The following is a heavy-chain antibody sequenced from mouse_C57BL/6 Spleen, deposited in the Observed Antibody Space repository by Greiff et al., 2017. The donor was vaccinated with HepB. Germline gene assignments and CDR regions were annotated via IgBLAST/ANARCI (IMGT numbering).Heavy chain of an antibody. J-gene: IGHJ2*01. V-gene: IGHV1-64*01. D-gene: IGHD2-5*01. CDR1: GYTFTSYW. CDR2: IHPNSGST. Sequence: VQLQQPGAELVKPGASVKLSCKASGYTFTSYWMHWVKQRPGQGLEWIGMIHPNSGSTNYNEKFKSKATLTVDKSSSTAYMQLSSLTSEDSAVYYCARRAYYSNYLYYFDYWGQGTTLTVSS. CDR3: ARRAYYSNYLYYFDY.